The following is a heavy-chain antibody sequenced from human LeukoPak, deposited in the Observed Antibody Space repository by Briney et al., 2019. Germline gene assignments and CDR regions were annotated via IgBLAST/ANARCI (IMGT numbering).Heavy chain of an antibody. CDR3: VKRTGLYFDY. Sequence: GGSLRLSCSASGFTFSSSATHWVRQAPGKGLEYVSGISSNGGSTYNADSVKGRFTISRDNSKNTVYLQMSSLRPEDTALYYCVKRTGLYFDYWGQGTLVTVSS. CDR1: GFTFSSSA. D-gene: IGHD1-1*01. CDR2: ISSNGGST. J-gene: IGHJ4*02. V-gene: IGHV3-64D*09.